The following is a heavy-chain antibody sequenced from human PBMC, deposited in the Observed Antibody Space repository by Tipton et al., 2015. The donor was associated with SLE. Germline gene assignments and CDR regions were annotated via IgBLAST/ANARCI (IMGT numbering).Heavy chain of an antibody. J-gene: IGHJ4*02. CDR3: AKGSSSSHRVYFDY. CDR1: GFTFSSYA. CDR2: ISYDGSNK. Sequence: SLRLSCVASGFTFSSYAMHWVRQPPGKGLEWVAVISYDGSNKYYADSVKGRFTISRDNSKNTLYLQMNSLRAEDTAVYYCAKGSSSSHRVYFDYWGQGTLVTVSS. D-gene: IGHD6-13*01. V-gene: IGHV3-30-3*01.